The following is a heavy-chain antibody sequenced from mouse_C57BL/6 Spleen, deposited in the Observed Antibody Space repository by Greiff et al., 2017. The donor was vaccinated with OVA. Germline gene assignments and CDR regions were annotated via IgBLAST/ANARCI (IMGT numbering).Heavy chain of an antibody. CDR2: ISNGGGST. CDR1: GFTFSDYY. D-gene: IGHD2-4*01. CDR3: ARLDDYSWFAY. J-gene: IGHJ3*01. V-gene: IGHV5-12*01. Sequence: EVQRVESGGGLVQPGGSLKLSCAASGFTFSDYYMYWVRQTPEKRLEWVAYISNGGGSTYYPDTVKGRFTISRDNAKNTLYLQMSRLKSEDTAMYYCARLDDYSWFAYWGQGTLVTVSA.